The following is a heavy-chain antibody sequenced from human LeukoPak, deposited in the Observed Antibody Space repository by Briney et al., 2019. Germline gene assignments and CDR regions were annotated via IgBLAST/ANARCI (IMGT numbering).Heavy chain of an antibody. CDR2: ISSSSSTI. CDR3: ARVDTPWRGLDAFDI. V-gene: IGHV3-48*02. CDR1: GFTFSSYS. D-gene: IGHD2-2*02. J-gene: IGHJ3*02. Sequence: PGGSLRLSCAASGFTFSSYSMNWVRQAPGKGLEWVSHISSSSSTIYYADSVKGRFTISRDNAKNSLYLQMNSLRDEDTAVYYCARVDTPWRGLDAFDIWGQGTMVTVSS.